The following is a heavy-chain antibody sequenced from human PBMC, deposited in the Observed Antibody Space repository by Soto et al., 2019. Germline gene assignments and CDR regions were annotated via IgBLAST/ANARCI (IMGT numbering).Heavy chain of an antibody. D-gene: IGHD3-3*01. J-gene: IGHJ6*03. CDR3: ARDGTYYDFWSGYYIRTNYYYYYYMDV. Sequence: QVQLVQSGAEVKKPGASVKVSCKASGYTFTSYGISWVRQAPGQGLEWMGWISAYNGNTNYAQKLQGRVTMTTDTSTSTAYMELRRLRSDDTAVYYCARDGTYYDFWSGYYIRTNYYYYYYMDVWGKGTTVTVSS. V-gene: IGHV1-18*01. CDR1: GYTFTSYG. CDR2: ISAYNGNT.